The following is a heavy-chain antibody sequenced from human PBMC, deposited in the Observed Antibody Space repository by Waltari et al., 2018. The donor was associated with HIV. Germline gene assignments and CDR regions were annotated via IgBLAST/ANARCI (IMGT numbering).Heavy chain of an antibody. V-gene: IGHV1-2*02. Sequence: QVQLLQSGPEVRKPGASVKVSCRASGYNFTGYYMHWVRQAPGQGLEWMGWINPNSGNTHFAQKFKGRVTLTRVTSIRTAYLEMRRLKSDDTAIYYCARDGVGDAAFDYWCQGTLVTVS. CDR1: GYNFTGYY. D-gene: IGHD1-26*01. CDR2: INPNSGNT. CDR3: ARDGVGDAAFDY. J-gene: IGHJ4*02.